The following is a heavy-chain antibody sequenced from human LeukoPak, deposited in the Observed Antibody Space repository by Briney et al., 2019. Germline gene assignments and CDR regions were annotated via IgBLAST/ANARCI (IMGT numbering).Heavy chain of an antibody. Sequence: GGSLRLSCAASGFTFSSYWMSWVRQAPGKGLEWVANIKQDGSEKYYVDSVKGRFTISRDNAKNSLYLQMNSLSAEDTAVYYCARYLLWAVAGILDYWGQGTLVTVS. CDR1: GFTFSSYW. CDR2: IKQDGSEK. CDR3: ARYLLWAVAGILDY. J-gene: IGHJ4*02. D-gene: IGHD6-19*01. V-gene: IGHV3-7*01.